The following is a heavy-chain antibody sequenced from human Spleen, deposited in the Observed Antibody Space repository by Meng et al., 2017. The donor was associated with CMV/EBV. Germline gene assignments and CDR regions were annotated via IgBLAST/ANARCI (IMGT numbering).Heavy chain of an antibody. Sequence: GESLKISCAASGFTFDDYGMSWVRQAPGKGLEWVSGINWNGGSTGYADSVKGRFTISRDSAKNSLYLQMNSLRAEDTALYHCARALRDGYNHYVDYWGQGTLVTVSS. CDR3: ARALRDGYNHYVDY. CDR2: INWNGGST. J-gene: IGHJ4*02. V-gene: IGHV3-20*01. D-gene: IGHD5-24*01. CDR1: GFTFDDYG.